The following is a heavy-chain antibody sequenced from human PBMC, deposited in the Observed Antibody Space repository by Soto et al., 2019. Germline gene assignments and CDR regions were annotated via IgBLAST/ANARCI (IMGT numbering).Heavy chain of an antibody. V-gene: IGHV4-34*01. D-gene: IGHD3-3*01. CDR1: GGSFSGYY. CDR2: INHSGST. CDR3: ARVPTIFGVVISVYYYYYGMDV. Sequence: PSETLSLTCAVHGGSFSGYYWSWIRQPPGKGLEWIGEINHSGSTNYNPSLKSRVTISVDTSKNQFSLKLSSVTAADTAVYYCARVPTIFGVVISVYYYYYGMDVWGQGTTVTVSS. J-gene: IGHJ6*02.